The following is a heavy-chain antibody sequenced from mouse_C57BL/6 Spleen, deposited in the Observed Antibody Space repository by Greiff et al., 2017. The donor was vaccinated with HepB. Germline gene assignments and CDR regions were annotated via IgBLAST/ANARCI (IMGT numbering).Heavy chain of an antibody. CDR3: ARSRGYTMVTARGYYLDY. V-gene: IGHV1-72*01. Sequence: QVQLQQPGAELVQPGASVKLSCKASGYTFTSYWMHWVKQRPGRGLEWIGRIDRNSGGTKYNEKFKSKASVTVDKPSSTAYMQQSSLTSEDSAVYYGARSRGYTMVTARGYYLDYWGQGTTLTVSS. CDR2: IDRNSGGT. D-gene: IGHD2-2*01. J-gene: IGHJ2*01. CDR1: GYTFTSYW.